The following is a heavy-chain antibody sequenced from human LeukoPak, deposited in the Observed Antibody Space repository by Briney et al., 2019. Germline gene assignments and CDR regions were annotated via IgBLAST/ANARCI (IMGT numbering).Heavy chain of an antibody. Sequence: PGGSLRLSCAASGFTFSDYYMSWIRQAPGKGLEWVSYISDSSSYTDYADSVKGRFTISRDNSKNSLYLQMNSLRAEDTAVYYCARRYTGYGILDYWGQGTLATVSS. CDR1: GFTFSDYY. J-gene: IGHJ4*02. CDR3: ARRYTGYGILDY. CDR2: ISDSSSYT. V-gene: IGHV3-11*03. D-gene: IGHD5-12*01.